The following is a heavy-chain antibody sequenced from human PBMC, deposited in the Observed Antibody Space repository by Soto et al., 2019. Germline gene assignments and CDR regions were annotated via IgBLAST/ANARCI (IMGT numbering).Heavy chain of an antibody. V-gene: IGHV1-69*01. D-gene: IGHD5-18*01. Sequence: QVQLVQSGAEVKKPGSSVKVSCKASGGTFSSYAISWVRQAPGQGLEWMGGIIPIFGTANYAQKFQGRVTITTEESTSTAYIELSSLRSEDTAVYSCARSKYNYGSNYYYYYGTDVWGQETTVTVSS. CDR1: GGTFSSYA. CDR3: ARSKYNYGSNYYYYYGTDV. J-gene: IGHJ6*02. CDR2: IIPIFGTA.